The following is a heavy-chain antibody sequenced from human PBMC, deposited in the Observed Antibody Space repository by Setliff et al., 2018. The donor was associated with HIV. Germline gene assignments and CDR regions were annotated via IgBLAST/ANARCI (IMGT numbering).Heavy chain of an antibody. Sequence: PSETLSLTCTVSSGSISDSRYYWGWIRQAPGKGLEWIGSIYYAGSLYYSPSLKSRLTVSVDTSKNQFSLTLSAVTAADTAVYYCAREDTLASHWSAGGFFDYWGQGMAVTVSS. CDR3: AREDTLASHWSAGGFFDY. D-gene: IGHD2-8*02. CDR2: IYYAGSL. J-gene: IGHJ4*02. V-gene: IGHV4-39*07. CDR1: SGSISDSRYY.